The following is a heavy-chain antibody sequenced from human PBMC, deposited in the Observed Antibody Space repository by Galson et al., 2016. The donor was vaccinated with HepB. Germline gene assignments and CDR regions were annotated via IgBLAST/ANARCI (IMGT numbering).Heavy chain of an antibody. Sequence: SLRLSCAASGFTFDNYAMNWVRQAPGKRLEWVSAINGGGDNTHYADYVKGRFTISRDNSKNTLYLQMNSLGVDDTAVYYCAKTRPISRYCSGDSCNFDYWGQGTLVTVSS. CDR3: AKTRPISRYCSGDSCNFDY. CDR1: GFTFDNYA. V-gene: IGHV3-23*01. D-gene: IGHD2-15*01. J-gene: IGHJ4*02. CDR2: INGGGDNT.